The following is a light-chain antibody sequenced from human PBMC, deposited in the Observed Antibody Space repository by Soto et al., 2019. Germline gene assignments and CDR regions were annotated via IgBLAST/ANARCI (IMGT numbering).Light chain of an antibody. V-gene: IGKV3-11*01. Sequence: EIVLTQSPATLSLSPWERATLSCSASQSVSSSYLAWYQQKPGQAPRLLIYDASNRATGIPARFSGSGSGTDFTLTISSLEPEDFAVYYCQQRSNWRITFGQGTRLEIK. J-gene: IGKJ5*01. CDR2: DAS. CDR3: QQRSNWRIT. CDR1: QSVSSSY.